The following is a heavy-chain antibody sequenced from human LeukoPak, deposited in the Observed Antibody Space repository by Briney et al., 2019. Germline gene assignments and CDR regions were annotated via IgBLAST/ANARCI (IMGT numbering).Heavy chain of an antibody. Sequence: SETLSLTCTVSGGSISSGGYYWSWIRQHPGKGLEWIGYIYYSGSTYYNPSLKSRVTISVDTSKNQFSLKPSSVTAADTAVYYCAREPVTNTGGAFDIWGQGTMVTVSS. CDR3: AREPVTNTGGAFDI. CDR1: GGSISSGGYY. J-gene: IGHJ3*02. D-gene: IGHD4-23*01. V-gene: IGHV4-31*03. CDR2: IYYSGST.